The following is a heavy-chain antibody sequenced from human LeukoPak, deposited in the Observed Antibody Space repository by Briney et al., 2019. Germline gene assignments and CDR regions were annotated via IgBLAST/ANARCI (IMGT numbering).Heavy chain of an antibody. V-gene: IGHV3-30*01. CDR3: IPYDSSGYYPQNFDY. J-gene: IGHJ4*02. CDR2: ISYDGSNK. CDR1: GFTFSSYA. Sequence: GGSLRLSCAASGFTFSSYAMHWVRQAPGKGLEWVAVISYDGSNKYYADSVKGRFTISRDNSKNTLYLQMNSLRAEDTAVYYCIPYDSSGYYPQNFDYWGQGTLVTVSS. D-gene: IGHD3-22*01.